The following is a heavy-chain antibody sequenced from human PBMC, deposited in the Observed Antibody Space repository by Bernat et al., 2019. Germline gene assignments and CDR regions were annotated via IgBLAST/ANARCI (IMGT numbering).Heavy chain of an antibody. J-gene: IGHJ3*01. V-gene: IGHV3-11*01. CDR1: GFTFSDYY. D-gene: IGHD5-24*01. CDR2: ISRGGNTI. Sequence: QVQLVESGGGLVKPGGSLRLSRAGSGFTFSDYYMNWIRQAPGKGLEWVSYISRGGNTIYYADSVKGRFTISRDNAKNSLYLQMNSLRAEDTAVYYCARGGDGYNVRSAFDFWGQGTLITVSS. CDR3: ARGGDGYNVRSAFDF.